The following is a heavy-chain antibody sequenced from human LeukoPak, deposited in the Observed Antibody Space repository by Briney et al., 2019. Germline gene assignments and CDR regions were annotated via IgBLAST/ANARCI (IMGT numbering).Heavy chain of an antibody. CDR1: GYTFTSYG. Sequence: ASVKVSCKASGYTFTSYGISWVRQAPGQGLEWMGWISAYNGNTNYAQKLQGRVTMTTDTSTSTAYMELRSLRSDDTAVYYCARDAPPKSYYPVDYWGQGTLVTVSS. CDR3: ARDAPPKSYYPVDY. V-gene: IGHV1-18*01. CDR2: ISAYNGNT. J-gene: IGHJ4*02. D-gene: IGHD1-26*01.